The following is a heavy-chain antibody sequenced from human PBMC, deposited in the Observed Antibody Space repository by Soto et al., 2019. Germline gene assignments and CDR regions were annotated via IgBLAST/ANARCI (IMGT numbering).Heavy chain of an antibody. CDR1: GGTFASYT. D-gene: IGHD1-1*01. J-gene: IGHJ4*02. V-gene: IGHV1-69*12. CDR2: VIPLFGTT. CDR3: ARERGQLVFVL. Sequence: QVQLVQSGSEVKKPGSSVKVSCKAFGGTFASYTIGWVRQAPGQGLEWMGGVIPLFGTTHYAQRFRDRVTITADESTSTVYLELSSLKSEDTAMYYCARERGQLVFVLWGQGTLVTVSS.